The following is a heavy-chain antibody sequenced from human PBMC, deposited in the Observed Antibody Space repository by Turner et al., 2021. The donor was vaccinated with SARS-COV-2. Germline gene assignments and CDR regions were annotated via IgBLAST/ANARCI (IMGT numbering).Heavy chain of an antibody. CDR2: IYYSGST. V-gene: IGHV4-39*01. CDR1: GGAISRRAYY. J-gene: IGHJ5*02. CDR3: ARHPRRGSGSYIS. Sequence: QVQLQESWPGLAKPSETLSLTCTVSGGAISRRAYYWGWIRQPPGKGLEWIGSIYYSGSTYYTPSVRSRVAISVDTSKNQFALDLTSVTAADTAVYYCARHPRRGSGSYISWGQGTLVIVS. D-gene: IGHD3-10*01.